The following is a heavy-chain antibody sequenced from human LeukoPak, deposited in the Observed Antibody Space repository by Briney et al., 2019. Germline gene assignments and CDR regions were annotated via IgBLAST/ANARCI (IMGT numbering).Heavy chain of an antibody. D-gene: IGHD2-15*01. J-gene: IGHJ4*02. CDR1: GITFSNSW. V-gene: IGHV3-7*03. Sequence: PGGSLRLSCTTSGITFSNSWMSWVRQAPGKGLEWVATIRPDGSEGYYADSVKGRFTISRDNSKNTLYLQMNSLRAEDTAVYYCAKGGRLGYCSGGSCYSIVYWGQGTLVTVSS. CDR3: AKGGRLGYCSGGSCYSIVY. CDR2: IRPDGSEG.